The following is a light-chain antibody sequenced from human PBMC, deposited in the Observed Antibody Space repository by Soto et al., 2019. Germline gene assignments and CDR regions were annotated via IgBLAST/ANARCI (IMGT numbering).Light chain of an antibody. CDR1: QGISSW. J-gene: IGKJ4*01. CDR3: LQTNTFPRT. Sequence: DMQMTQSPSSVSASVGDRVTITRRASQGISSWLDWYQQKPGRAPKLLIYAASTLQSGVPSRFSGSGSGTEFTLTITSLQPEDFATYYCLQTNTFPRTFGGGTKVEIK. CDR2: AAS. V-gene: IGKV1-12*01.